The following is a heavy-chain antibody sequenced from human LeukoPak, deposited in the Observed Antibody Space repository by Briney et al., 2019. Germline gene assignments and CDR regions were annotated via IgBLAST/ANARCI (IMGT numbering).Heavy chain of an antibody. CDR2: IYYSGST. V-gene: IGHV4-59*01. CDR1: GGSISSYY. Sequence: SETLSLTCTVSGGSISSYYWSWIRQPPGKGLEWIGYIYYSGSTNYNPSLKSRVTISVDTSKNQFSLKLSSATAADTAVYYCARSLYPNWYFDLWGRGTLVTVSS. D-gene: IGHD2-2*01. CDR3: ARSLYPNWYFDL. J-gene: IGHJ2*01.